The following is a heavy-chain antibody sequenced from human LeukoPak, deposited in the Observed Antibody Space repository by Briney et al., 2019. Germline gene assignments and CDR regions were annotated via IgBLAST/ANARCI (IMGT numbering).Heavy chain of an antibody. CDR2: ISSSSSTI. CDR3: AKDIRGYSYGYGY. J-gene: IGHJ4*02. D-gene: IGHD5-18*01. V-gene: IGHV3-48*04. Sequence: GGALRLSWAASGFTFSSYSMNWVRQAPGKGLEWVSYISSSSSTIYYADSVKGRFTIYRDNSKNSLYLQMNSLRTEDTALYYCAKDIRGYSYGYGYWGQGTLVTVSS. CDR1: GFTFSSYS.